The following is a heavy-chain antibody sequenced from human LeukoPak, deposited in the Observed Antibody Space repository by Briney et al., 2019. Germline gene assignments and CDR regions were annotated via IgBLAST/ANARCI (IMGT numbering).Heavy chain of an antibody. CDR3: ARGGGLDV. Sequence: GGSLRLSCAASGFTFSSYWMNWARQAPGKGLEWVASINHNGNVNYYVDSVKGRFTISRGNAKNSLYLQMSNLRAEDTAVYFCARGGGLDVWGQGAAVTVSS. V-gene: IGHV3-7*03. CDR1: GFTFSSYW. J-gene: IGHJ6*02. CDR2: INHNGNVN. D-gene: IGHD3-16*01.